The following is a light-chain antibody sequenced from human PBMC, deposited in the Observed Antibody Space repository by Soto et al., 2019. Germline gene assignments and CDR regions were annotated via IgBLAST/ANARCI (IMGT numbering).Light chain of an antibody. V-gene: IGLV1-51*01. Sequence: QSVLTQPPSVSAAPGQKVTISCSGSSSNIRNNYVSWYQHLPGTAPKLLIYDNNERPSGIPDRFSGSKSGTSATLGITGLQTGDEADYYCGTWDTSLSAVVFGGGTKVTVL. J-gene: IGLJ2*01. CDR2: DNN. CDR1: SSNIRNNY. CDR3: GTWDTSLSAVV.